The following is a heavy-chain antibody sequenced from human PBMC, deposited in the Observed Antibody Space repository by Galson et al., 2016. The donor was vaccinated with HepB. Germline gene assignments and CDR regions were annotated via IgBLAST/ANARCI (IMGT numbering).Heavy chain of an antibody. V-gene: IGHV3-9*01. CDR1: GFTFDDYA. J-gene: IGHJ4*02. D-gene: IGHD6-19*01. Sequence: SLRLSCAASGFTFDDYAMHWVRHAPGKGLEWVAGINWNSGTVFYADSVKGRFTISRDNNQNSVYLQVDTLSVEDTAFYFFARDPYQWLSKYYFDYWGQGALVTVSS. CDR2: INWNSGTV. CDR3: ARDPYQWLSKYYFDY.